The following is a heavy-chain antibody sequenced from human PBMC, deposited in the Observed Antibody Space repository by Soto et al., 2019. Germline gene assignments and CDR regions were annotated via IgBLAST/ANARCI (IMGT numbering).Heavy chain of an antibody. V-gene: IGHV2-5*02. D-gene: IGHD5-12*01. Sequence: QITLKESGPTLVKPTQTLTLTCTFSGFSLSTSGVGVGWIRQPPGKALEWLALIYWDDDKRYSPSLKSRLTITKDTSKNPVVLTMTNMDTVDTATYYCAHSRVATTPTAFDIWGQGTMVTVSS. CDR2: IYWDDDK. J-gene: IGHJ3*02. CDR3: AHSRVATTPTAFDI. CDR1: GFSLSTSGVG.